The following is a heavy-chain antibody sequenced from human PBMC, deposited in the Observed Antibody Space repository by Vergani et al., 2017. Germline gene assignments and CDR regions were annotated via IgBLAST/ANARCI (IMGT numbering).Heavy chain of an antibody. CDR1: GGSFSGYY. CDR3: ARGGWAPLVGATNFDY. V-gene: IGHV4-34*01. Sequence: QVQLQQWGAGLLKPSETLSLTCAVYGGSFSGYYWSWIRQPPGKGLEWIGEINHSGSTNYNPSLKSRVTISVDTSKNQFSLTLSSVTAADTAVYYCARGGWAPLVGATNFDYWGQGTLVTVSS. CDR2: INHSGST. J-gene: IGHJ4*02. D-gene: IGHD1-26*01.